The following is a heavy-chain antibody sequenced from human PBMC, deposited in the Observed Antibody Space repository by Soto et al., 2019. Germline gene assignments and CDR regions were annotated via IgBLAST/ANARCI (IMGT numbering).Heavy chain of an antibody. D-gene: IGHD2-8*02. Sequence: KTGSSVKXSCKASGGTFSIYGFSWVXXAPGQGPXXIGGIIPILTTPNYAQKFQGRVTIVADESTTTVYMELSSLKFEDTAVYYCATSVGIAPTGEDGMDVWGQGTSVTVSS. CDR2: IIPILTTP. CDR1: GGTFSIYG. CDR3: ATSVGIAPTGEDGMDV. J-gene: IGHJ6*02. V-gene: IGHV1-69*01.